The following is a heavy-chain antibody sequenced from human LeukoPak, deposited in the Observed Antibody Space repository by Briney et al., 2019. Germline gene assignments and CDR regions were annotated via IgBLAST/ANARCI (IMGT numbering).Heavy chain of an antibody. CDR3: AREGEKAVAGLRGSPVDY. D-gene: IGHD6-19*01. V-gene: IGHV3-21*01. J-gene: IGHJ4*02. CDR1: GFTFSIYS. CDR2: ICSSGYI. Sequence: GGSLRLSCAASGFTFSIYSMNCVPQAPGKGLEGVSSICSSGYIYYADSVKGRFTISRDNAKNSLYLQMNSLRAEDTAVYYCAREGEKAVAGLRGSPVDYWGQGTLVTVSS.